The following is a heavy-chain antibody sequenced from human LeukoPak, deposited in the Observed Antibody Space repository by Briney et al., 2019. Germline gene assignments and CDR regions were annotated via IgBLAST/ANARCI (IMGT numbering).Heavy chain of an antibody. V-gene: IGHV3-13*01. CDR3: ARGLGSGSLPNPFDY. D-gene: IGHD6-19*01. Sequence: PGGSLRLSCAASGFTFSSCDMHWVRQATGKGLEWVSAIGTAGDTYYPGSVKGRFTISRENAKNSLYLQMNSLRAGDTAVYYCARGLGSGSLPNPFDYWGQGTLVTVSS. CDR2: IGTAGDT. J-gene: IGHJ4*02. CDR1: GFTFSSCD.